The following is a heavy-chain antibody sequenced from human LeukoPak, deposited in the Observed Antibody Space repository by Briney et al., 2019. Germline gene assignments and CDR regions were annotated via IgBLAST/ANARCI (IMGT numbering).Heavy chain of an antibody. D-gene: IGHD2-2*01. CDR1: GFTFSSYA. CDR3: ARETSWASERTNWFDP. Sequence: GGSLRLSCAASGFTFSSYAMHWVRQAPGKGLEWVAVISYDGSNKYYANSGKGRFTISRDNSKNTLYLQMNSLRAEDTAVYYCARETSWASERTNWFDPWGQGTLVTVSS. CDR2: ISYDGSNK. J-gene: IGHJ5*02. V-gene: IGHV3-30-3*01.